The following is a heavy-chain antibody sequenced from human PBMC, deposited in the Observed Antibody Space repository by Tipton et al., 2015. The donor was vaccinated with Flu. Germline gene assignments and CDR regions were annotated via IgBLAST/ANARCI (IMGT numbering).Heavy chain of an antibody. Sequence: TLSLTCTVSGGSISSYYWSWIRQPPGKGLEWIGYIYYSGSTNYNPSLKSRVTISVDTSKNQFSLKLSSVTAADTAVYYCARARPYSSGWYSGTRWYFDLWGRGTLVTVSS. CDR1: GGSISSYY. CDR2: IYYSGST. D-gene: IGHD6-19*01. J-gene: IGHJ2*01. CDR3: ARARPYSSGWYSGTRWYFDL. V-gene: IGHV4-59*08.